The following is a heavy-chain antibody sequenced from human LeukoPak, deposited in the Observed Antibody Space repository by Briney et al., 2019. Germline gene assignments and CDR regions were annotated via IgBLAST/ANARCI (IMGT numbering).Heavy chain of an antibody. J-gene: IGHJ6*03. V-gene: IGHV1-69*01. D-gene: IGHD5-18*01. CDR2: IIPIFGTA. Sequence: ASVKLSCKASGGTFSSYAISWVRQAPGQGLEWMGGIIPIFGTANYAQKFQGRVTITADESTSTAYMELSSLRSEDTAVYYCARDSAAMGSYYYYMDVWGKGTTVTISS. CDR1: GGTFSSYA. CDR3: ARDSAAMGSYYYYMDV.